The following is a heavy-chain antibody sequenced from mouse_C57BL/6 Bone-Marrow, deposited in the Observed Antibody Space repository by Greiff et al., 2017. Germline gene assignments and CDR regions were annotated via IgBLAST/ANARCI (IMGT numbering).Heavy chain of an antibody. CDR1: GYTFTSYG. D-gene: IGHD1-1*01. J-gene: IGHJ1*01. CDR2: IYPRSGYT. V-gene: IGHV1-81*01. CDR3: ARCELDYGSCYWYFDI. Sequence: QVHVKQSGAELARPGASVKLSCTASGYTFTSYGISWVKQRTGQGLEWIGEIYPRSGYTYYNDKFKGKATLTADKSSSTAYMELSSLTSEDSAVYFCARCELDYGSCYWYFDIWGSGTTVTVTS.